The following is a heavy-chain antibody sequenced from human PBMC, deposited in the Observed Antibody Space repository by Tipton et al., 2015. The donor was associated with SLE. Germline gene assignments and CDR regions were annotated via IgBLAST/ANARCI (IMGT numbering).Heavy chain of an antibody. CDR2: IDHSRSV. V-gene: IGHV4-34*01. CDR1: GGSFSDYW. D-gene: IGHD1-26*01. Sequence: TLSLTCAVYGGSFSDYWWTWIRQPPGKGLEWIGEIDHSRSVNYNPSLKSRLTMSVDTSKNQFSLKVTSVTAADTAVYYCASSVAWDPFDYWGQGTLVTVSS. CDR3: ASSVAWDPFDY. J-gene: IGHJ4*02.